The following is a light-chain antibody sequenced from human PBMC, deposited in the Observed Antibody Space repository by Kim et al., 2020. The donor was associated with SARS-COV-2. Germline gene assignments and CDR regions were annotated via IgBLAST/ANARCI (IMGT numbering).Light chain of an antibody. CDR3: QVWDSSSCHRVV. CDR2: YDS. V-gene: IGLV3-21*04. CDR1: SGGGEN. J-gene: IGLJ2*01. Sequence: KAARLCGGGKSGGGENVSLYQQESAQARVLVICYDSGRPSGVPGRFSGAKSGNTAALFNSRDEAGDEGGYYCQVWDSSSCHRVVFGGGTQLTVL.